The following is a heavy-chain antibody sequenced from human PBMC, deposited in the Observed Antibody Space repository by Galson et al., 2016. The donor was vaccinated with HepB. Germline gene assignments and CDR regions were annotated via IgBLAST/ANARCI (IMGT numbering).Heavy chain of an antibody. CDR1: GFTFEDHA. CDR2: ISWNSGYI. D-gene: IGHD2-21*01. V-gene: IGHV3-9*01. CDR3: ARDMSADLGEDDYYGLDV. Sequence: SLRLSCAVAGFTFEDHAMHWVRQGPGKGLEWVAGISWNSGYIDYADSVKGRFTIPSDNAKNPLFLQMNSLTNEDTALYYCARDMSADLGEDDYYGLDVWGQGTTVTVS. J-gene: IGHJ6*02.